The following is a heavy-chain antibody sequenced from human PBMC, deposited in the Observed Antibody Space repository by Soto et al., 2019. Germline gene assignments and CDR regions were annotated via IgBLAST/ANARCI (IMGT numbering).Heavy chain of an antibody. Sequence: QVPLVQSGAEVKKPGASVKVSCKASGYTFITYGVSWVRQAPGQGLDWLGWISTYNGNTRYAERLQGRVTMTTDTTTNTAYMEVSNLRSYDSALYYCERGPTYYYDNSAEYVLDYWGQGGLVTVSS. V-gene: IGHV1-18*01. J-gene: IGHJ4*02. CDR3: ERGPTYYYDNSAEYVLDY. CDR1: GYTFITYG. CDR2: ISTYNGNT. D-gene: IGHD3-22*01.